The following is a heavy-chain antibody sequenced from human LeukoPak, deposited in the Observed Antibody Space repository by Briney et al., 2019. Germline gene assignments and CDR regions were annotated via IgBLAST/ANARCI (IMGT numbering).Heavy chain of an antibody. D-gene: IGHD3-3*01. Sequence: GGSLRLSCAASGFTFSSYAMHWVRQAPGKGLEWVAVISYDGSNKYYADSVKGRFTISRDNAKNSLYLQMDSLRAEDTAVYYCARDTYYDFWSGPDDYWGQGTLVTVSS. CDR2: ISYDGSNK. J-gene: IGHJ4*02. CDR3: ARDTYYDFWSGPDDY. CDR1: GFTFSSYA. V-gene: IGHV3-30-3*01.